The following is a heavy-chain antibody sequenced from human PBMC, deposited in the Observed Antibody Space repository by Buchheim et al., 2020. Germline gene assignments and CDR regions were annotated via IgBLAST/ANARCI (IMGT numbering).Heavy chain of an antibody. D-gene: IGHD6-19*01. CDR2: IKSDGSEK. V-gene: IGHV3-7*03. CDR3: ARGGKIAVTTAAS. J-gene: IGHJ5*02. CDR1: RFTFSNYW. Sequence: QLVESGGGLVQPGGSLRLSCAASRFTFSNYWMSWVRQAPGKGLEWVANIKSDGSEKYYVDSVKGRVTISRDNAQKQLYLQMNSLRDEDTAVYYCARGGKIAVTTAASWGRGTL.